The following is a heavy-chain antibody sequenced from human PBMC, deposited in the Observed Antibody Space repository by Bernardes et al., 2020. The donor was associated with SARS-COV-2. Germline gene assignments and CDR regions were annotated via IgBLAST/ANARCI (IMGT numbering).Heavy chain of an antibody. V-gene: IGHV1-2*02. Sequence: KVSCTSSGYTFTGYYMHWVRQAPGQGLEWMGWINPNSGGTNYAQKFQGRVTMTRYTSISTAYMELSRLRSDDTAVYYCARGGYQLPTSVDYWGQGTLVTISS. CDR3: ARGGYQLPTSVDY. J-gene: IGHJ4*02. CDR1: GYTFTGYY. CDR2: INPNSGGT. D-gene: IGHD2-2*01.